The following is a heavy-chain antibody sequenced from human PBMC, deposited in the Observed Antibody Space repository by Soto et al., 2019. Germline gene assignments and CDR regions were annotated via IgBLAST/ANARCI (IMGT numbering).Heavy chain of an antibody. J-gene: IGHJ4*02. D-gene: IGHD5-12*01. CDR3: AREGNLGRWLQPLDF. V-gene: IGHV4-59*01. CDR2: IHYNGNT. Sequence: NPSETLSLTCTVSGDSISAYSWSWVRQPPGKGLEWIGNIHYNGNTKYSPSLKSRVTMSVDTSKNHFSLRLISVTAADTAIYFCAREGNLGRWLQPLDFWGQGTLVTVS. CDR1: GDSISAYS.